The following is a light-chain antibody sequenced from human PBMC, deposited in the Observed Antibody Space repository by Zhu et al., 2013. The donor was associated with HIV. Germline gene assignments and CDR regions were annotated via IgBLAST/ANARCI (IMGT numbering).Light chain of an antibody. CDR2: GAS. J-gene: IGKJ1*01. Sequence: DIQMTQSPSSLSASVGDRVTITCRASQDIITYLAWYQQRPGKVPKLLIYGASTLQSGIPSRFSGSGSGTDFTLTISNLQPEDVATYYCQKXNSAPQTFGQGTKVEIK. V-gene: IGKV1-27*01. CDR1: QDIITY. CDR3: QKXNSAPQT.